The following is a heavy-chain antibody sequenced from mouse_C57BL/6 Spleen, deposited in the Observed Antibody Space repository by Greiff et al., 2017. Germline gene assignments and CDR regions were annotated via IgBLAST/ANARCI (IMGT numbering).Heavy chain of an antibody. J-gene: IGHJ3*01. V-gene: IGHV1-64*01. CDR1: GYTFTSYW. CDR3: ARRGDYEEGFAY. Sequence: QVQLQQPGAELVKPGASVKLSCKASGYTFTSYWMHWVKQRPGQGLEWIGMFHPNSGSTNYNEKFKSKATLTVEKSSSTAYMQLSRLTSEDSAVYYCARRGDYEEGFAYWGQGTLVTVSA. D-gene: IGHD2-4*01. CDR2: FHPNSGST.